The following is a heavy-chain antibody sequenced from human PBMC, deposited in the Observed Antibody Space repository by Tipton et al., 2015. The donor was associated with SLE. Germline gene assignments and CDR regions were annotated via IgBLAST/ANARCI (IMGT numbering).Heavy chain of an antibody. Sequence: SLRLSCAASGFTFSSYWMSWVRQAPGKGLEWVATINQDGSERYYVDSMKGRFTISRDNSKNSLYLQMNSLRAEDTAVYNCARAGLDVLMVYAAYFDYWGQGSLVTISS. CDR2: INQDGSER. D-gene: IGHD2-8*01. CDR1: GFTFSSYW. CDR3: ARAGLDVLMVYAAYFDY. V-gene: IGHV3-7*01. J-gene: IGHJ4*02.